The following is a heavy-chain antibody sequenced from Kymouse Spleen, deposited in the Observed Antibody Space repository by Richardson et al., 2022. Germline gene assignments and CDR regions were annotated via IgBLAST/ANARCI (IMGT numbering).Heavy chain of an antibody. D-gene: IGHD6-19*01. CDR2: INHSGST. CDR3: ARGEAVAGINY. V-gene: IGHV4-34*01. Sequence: QVQLQQWGAGLLKPSETLSLTCAVYGGSFSGYYWSWIRQPPGKGLEWIGEINHSGSTNYNPSLKSRVTISVDTSKNQFSLKLSSVTAADTAVYYCARGEAVAGINYWGQGTLVTVSS. J-gene: IGHJ4*02. CDR1: GGSFSGYY.